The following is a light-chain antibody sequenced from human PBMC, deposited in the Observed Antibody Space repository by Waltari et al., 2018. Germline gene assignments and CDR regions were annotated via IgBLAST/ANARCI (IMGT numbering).Light chain of an antibody. V-gene: IGKV1-39*01. J-gene: IGKJ5*01. CDR3: QQSYSTPSIT. CDR1: QSISSY. Sequence: DIEMTQSPSSLSESVGDRVTINCRASQSISSYLNWYQQKPGKAPKLLIYAASSLQSGVPSRFSGSGSGTDFTLTISSLQPEDFATYYCQQSYSTPSITFGQGTRLEIK. CDR2: AAS.